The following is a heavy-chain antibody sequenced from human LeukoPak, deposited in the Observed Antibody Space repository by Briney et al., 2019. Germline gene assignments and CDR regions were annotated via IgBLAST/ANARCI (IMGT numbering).Heavy chain of an antibody. J-gene: IGHJ4*02. CDR3: ARDYYDSSGYFFY. CDR2: IWYDGGNK. Sequence: GGSLRLSCAASGFTFSSYGMHWVRQAPGKGLEWVAVIWYDGGNKYYADSVKGRFTISRDNAKNSLYLQMNSLRAEDTAVYYCARDYYDSSGYFFYWGQGTLVTVSS. D-gene: IGHD3-22*01. V-gene: IGHV3-33*01. CDR1: GFTFSSYG.